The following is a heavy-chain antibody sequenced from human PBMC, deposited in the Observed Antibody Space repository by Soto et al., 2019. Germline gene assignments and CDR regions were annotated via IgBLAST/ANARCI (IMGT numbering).Heavy chain of an antibody. V-gene: IGHV4-59*08. CDR2: IYYSGST. Sequence: SETLSLTCTVSGGSISTYYWSWIRQPPGKGLEWIGYIYYSGSTNYNPSLKSRVTISVDTSMNQFSLKLSSVTAADTAVYYCARHGPYLTSSADYWGQGTLVTVSS. J-gene: IGHJ4*02. D-gene: IGHD6-6*01. CDR3: ARHGPYLTSSADY. CDR1: GGSISTYY.